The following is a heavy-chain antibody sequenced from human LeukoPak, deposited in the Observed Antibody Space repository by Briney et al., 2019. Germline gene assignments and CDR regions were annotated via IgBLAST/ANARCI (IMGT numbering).Heavy chain of an antibody. CDR2: IYPGDSDT. D-gene: IGHD4-17*01. CDR1: RHSFTNYW. J-gene: IGHJ4*02. Sequence: GESLKISCKGSRHSFTNYWIGWVRQMPGEGLEWMGIIYPGDSDTRYSPSFQGQVTISADKSISSAYLQWSSLKASDTAMYYCARANDYGDLRGFDYWGQGTLVTVSS. CDR3: ARANDYGDLRGFDY. V-gene: IGHV5-51*01.